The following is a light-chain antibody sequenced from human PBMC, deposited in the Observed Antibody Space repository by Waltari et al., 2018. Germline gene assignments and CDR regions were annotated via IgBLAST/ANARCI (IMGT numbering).Light chain of an antibody. CDR3: SSYTTSSTFV. CDR1: NSDLGVYNY. CDR2: GVT. J-gene: IGLJ1*01. V-gene: IGLV2-14*01. Sequence: QSALTQPASVSGSPGQSITISCTGTNSDLGVYNYVSWYQQYPGKAPKVMIYGVTKRPSGVSNRFSGSKSGNTASLTISGLQAEDEAEYFCSSYTTSSTFVFGTGTKVTVL.